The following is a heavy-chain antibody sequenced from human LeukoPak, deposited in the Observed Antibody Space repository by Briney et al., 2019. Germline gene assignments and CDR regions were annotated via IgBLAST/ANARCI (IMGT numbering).Heavy chain of an antibody. CDR1: GFIFDDYA. V-gene: IGHV3-23*01. J-gene: IGHJ6*02. D-gene: IGHD6-19*01. CDR2: ISGSGGST. CDR3: AKGIAVAGDVYYYYYYGMDV. Sequence: GGSLRLSCAASGFIFDDYAMHWVRQAPGKGLEWVSAISGSGGSTHYADSVKGRFTISRDNSKNTLYLQMNSLRAEDTAVYYCAKGIAVAGDVYYYYYYGMDVWGQGTTVTVSS.